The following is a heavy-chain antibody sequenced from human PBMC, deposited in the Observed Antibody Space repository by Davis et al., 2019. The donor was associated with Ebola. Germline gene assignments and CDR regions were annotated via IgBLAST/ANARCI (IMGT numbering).Heavy chain of an antibody. J-gene: IGHJ4*02. CDR2: IYYSGST. V-gene: IGHV4-59*01. CDR3: ARCPWERGFDY. CDR1: GGSISSYY. D-gene: IGHD1-26*01. Sequence: PSETLSLTRTVSGGSISSYYWSWIRQPPGKGLEWIGYIYYSGSTNYNPSLKSRVTISVDTSKNQFSLKLSSVTAADTAVYYCARCPWERGFDYWGQGTLVTVSS.